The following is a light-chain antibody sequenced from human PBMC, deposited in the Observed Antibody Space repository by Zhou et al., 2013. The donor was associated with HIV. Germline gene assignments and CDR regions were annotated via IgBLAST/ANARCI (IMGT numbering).Light chain of an antibody. CDR2: RAS. CDR1: QTVINNY. Sequence: EVELTQSPRTLSVSPGESATVSCRASQTVINNYLAWYQQKDGQPPSLLIYRASTRAADTPDRFSASGSGTDFTLTISSLEAEDFAVYYCQQRYNWPPFTFGPGTKVDI. CDR3: QQRYNWPPFT. J-gene: IGKJ3*01. V-gene: IGKV3-11*01.